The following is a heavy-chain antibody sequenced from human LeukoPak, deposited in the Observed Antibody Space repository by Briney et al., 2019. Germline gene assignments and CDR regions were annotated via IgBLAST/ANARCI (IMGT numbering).Heavy chain of an antibody. CDR1: GFTFSSYW. D-gene: IGHD6-6*01. J-gene: IGHJ4*02. Sequence: GGSLRLSCAASGFTFSSYWMSWVRQAPGKGLEWVANIKQDGSEKYYVDSVKGRFTISRDNAKNSLYLQMNSLRAEDTAVYYCASLSSIAAFGYWGQGTLVTVSS. CDR3: ASLSSIAAFGY. V-gene: IGHV3-7*01. CDR2: IKQDGSEK.